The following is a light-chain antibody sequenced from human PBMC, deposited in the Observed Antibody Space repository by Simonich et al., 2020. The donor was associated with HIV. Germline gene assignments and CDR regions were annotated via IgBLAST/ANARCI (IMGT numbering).Light chain of an antibody. Sequence: EIVMTQSPATLSVSPGERATLSCRAGQSVSSNLAWYQQKPGQAPRLLIYGASTRATDIPARFSGSGSGTEFTLTISSMQSEDFAVYYCQQYNNWPSYTFGQGTKLEIK. V-gene: IGKV3-15*01. CDR3: QQYNNWPSYT. CDR2: GAS. J-gene: IGKJ2*01. CDR1: QSVSSN.